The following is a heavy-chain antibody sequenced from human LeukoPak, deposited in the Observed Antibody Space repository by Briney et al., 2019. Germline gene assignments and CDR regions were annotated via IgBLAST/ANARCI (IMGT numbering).Heavy chain of an antibody. CDR3: ARWGAAHSTEIDAFDI. Sequence: ASVKVSCKASAYTFTIYGISWVRQAPGQGLEWMGWISAYNGNTNYAQKLQGRVTITTDTSTSTAYMELRSLRSDDTAVYYCARWGAAHSTEIDAFDIWGQGTMLTVSS. CDR2: ISAYNGNT. V-gene: IGHV1-18*01. CDR1: AYTFTIYG. J-gene: IGHJ3*02. D-gene: IGHD2-21*02.